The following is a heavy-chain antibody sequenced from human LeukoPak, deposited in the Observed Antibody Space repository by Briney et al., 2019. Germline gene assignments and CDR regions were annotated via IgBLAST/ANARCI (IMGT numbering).Heavy chain of an antibody. CDR3: ARGSYRFDY. V-gene: IGHV4-59*08. J-gene: IGHJ4*02. D-gene: IGHD1-26*01. Sequence: SETLSLTCTVSGGSISRYYWSWLRQPPGKGLEWIGYIYYSGSTNYNPSLKSRVTISVDTSKNQFSLKLSSVTAADTAVYYCARGSYRFDYWGQGTLVTVSS. CDR2: IYYSGST. CDR1: GGSISRYY.